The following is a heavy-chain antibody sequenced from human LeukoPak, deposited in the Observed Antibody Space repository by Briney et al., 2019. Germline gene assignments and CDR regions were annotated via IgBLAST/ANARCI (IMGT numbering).Heavy chain of an antibody. V-gene: IGHV7-4-1*02. J-gene: IGHJ6*02. Sequence: ASVKVSCKASGYTFTTCAMNWVRQAPGQGLEWMGWINTNTGNPTYAQGFTGRFVFSLDTSVSTAYLQISSLKAEDTAVYYCARSLLGYYYYGMDVWGQGTTVTVSS. CDR2: INTNTGNP. CDR1: GYTFTTCA. CDR3: ARSLLGYYYYGMDV.